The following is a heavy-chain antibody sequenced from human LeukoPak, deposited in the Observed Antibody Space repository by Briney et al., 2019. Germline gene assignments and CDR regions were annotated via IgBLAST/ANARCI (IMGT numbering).Heavy chain of an antibody. J-gene: IGHJ4*02. Sequence: ASVKVSCKASGYTFTSYGISWVRQAPGQGLEWMGWISACNGNTNYAQKLQGRVTMTTDTSTSTAYMELRSLRSDDTAVYYCARTDGDSVTYHFDYWGQGTLVTVSS. CDR2: ISACNGNT. CDR3: ARTDGDSVTYHFDY. D-gene: IGHD6-13*01. CDR1: GYTFTSYG. V-gene: IGHV1-18*01.